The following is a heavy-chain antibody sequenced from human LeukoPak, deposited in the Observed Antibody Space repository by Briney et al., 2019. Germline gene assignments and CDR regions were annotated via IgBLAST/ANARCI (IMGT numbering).Heavy chain of an antibody. CDR1: GFTFSGSA. Sequence: PGGSLRLSCAASGFTFSGSAMHWVRQASGKGLEGVGRLRSKANSYATSYAASVKGRFTISRDDSKNTAYLQMDSLKTEDTAVYYCTRLGVYDSSGYYDYWGQGTLVTVSS. J-gene: IGHJ4*02. D-gene: IGHD3-22*01. V-gene: IGHV3-73*01. CDR2: LRSKANSYAT. CDR3: TRLGVYDSSGYYDY.